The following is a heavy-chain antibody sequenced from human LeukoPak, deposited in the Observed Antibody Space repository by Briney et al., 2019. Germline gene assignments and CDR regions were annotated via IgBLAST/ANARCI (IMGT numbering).Heavy chain of an antibody. CDR2: IYYSGNT. D-gene: IGHD5-18*01. CDR1: GGSISISSYY. CDR3: ARQRGTGMEYYFDY. V-gene: IGHV4-39*01. J-gene: IGHJ4*02. Sequence: RPSETLSLTCTVSGGSISISSYYWGWIRQPPGKGLEWIGNIYYSGNTNYNPSLKSRVTISVDTSKNQFSLKLSSVTAADTAVYYCARQRGTGMEYYFDYWGQGTLVTVSS.